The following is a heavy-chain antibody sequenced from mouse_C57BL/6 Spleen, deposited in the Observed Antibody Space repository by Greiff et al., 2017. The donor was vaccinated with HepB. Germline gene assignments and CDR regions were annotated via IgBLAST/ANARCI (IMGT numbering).Heavy chain of an antibody. V-gene: IGHV5-6*01. Sequence: EVQVVESGGDLVKPGGSLKLSCAASGFTFSSYGMSWVRQTPDKRLEWVATISSGGSYTYYPDSVKGRFTISRDNAKNTLYLQMSSLKSEDTAMYYCARRGDYVGFAYWGQGTLVTVSA. D-gene: IGHD2-4*01. CDR1: GFTFSSYG. CDR2: ISSGGSYT. CDR3: ARRGDYVGFAY. J-gene: IGHJ3*01.